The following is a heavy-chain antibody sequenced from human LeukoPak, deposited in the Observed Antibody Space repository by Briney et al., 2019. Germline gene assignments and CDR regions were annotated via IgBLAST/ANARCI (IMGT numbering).Heavy chain of an antibody. CDR3: ARVNPEYGVVIMYYFDY. J-gene: IGHJ4*02. Sequence: SETLSLTCAVYGGSFSGYYWSWIRQPPGKGLEWIGEINHSGSTNYNPSLKSRVTISVDTSKNQFSLKLSSVTAADTAVYYCARVNPEYGVVIMYYFDYWGQGTLVTVSS. V-gene: IGHV4-34*01. D-gene: IGHD3-3*01. CDR1: GGSFSGYY. CDR2: INHSGST.